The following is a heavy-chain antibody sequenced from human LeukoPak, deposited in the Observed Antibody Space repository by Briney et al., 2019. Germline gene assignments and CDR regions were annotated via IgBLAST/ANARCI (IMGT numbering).Heavy chain of an antibody. CDR3: AREIGEFDY. CDR2: ISGSGGAT. Sequence: GGSLRLSCAASGFTFGSYAMSWVRQAPGKGLEWVSTISGSGGATYYVDSVKGRFTISRDNSKNTLYLQMNSLRAEDTAVYYCAREIGEFDYWGPGTLVTVSS. V-gene: IGHV3-23*01. J-gene: IGHJ4*02. D-gene: IGHD3-3*01. CDR1: GFTFGSYA.